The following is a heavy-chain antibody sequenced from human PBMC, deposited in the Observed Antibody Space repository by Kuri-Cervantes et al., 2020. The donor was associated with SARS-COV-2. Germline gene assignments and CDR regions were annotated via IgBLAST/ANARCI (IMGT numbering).Heavy chain of an antibody. CDR2: INSDGSTT. CDR1: GFTFSSYS. J-gene: IGHJ4*02. CDR3: ARHTQGDN. Sequence: GESLKISCAASGFTFSSYSMHWVRQAPGKGLVWVSRINSDGSTTNYADSVKGRFTLSRDNAKNMLYLQMNSLRAEDTAVYYCARHTQGDNWGQGTLVTVSS. V-gene: IGHV3-74*01.